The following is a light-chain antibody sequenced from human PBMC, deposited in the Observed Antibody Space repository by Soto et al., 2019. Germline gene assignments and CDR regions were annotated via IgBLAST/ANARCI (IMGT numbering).Light chain of an antibody. J-gene: IGKJ2*01. CDR2: DTS. V-gene: IGKV3-11*01. CDR3: QQRYNWQYT. Sequence: EFVLTQSPATLSLSPGDTATLSCRASQSVSSYSAWYQQKPGQAPRLLIYDTSNRATGIPARISGSGSGTDFTLTISGLKPEDFAVYYCQQRYNWQYTFGLGTRLEIK. CDR1: QSVSSY.